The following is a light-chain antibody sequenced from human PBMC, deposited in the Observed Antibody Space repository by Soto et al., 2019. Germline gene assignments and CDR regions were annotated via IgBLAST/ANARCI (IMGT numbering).Light chain of an antibody. CDR2: SAS. Sequence: IQMTQSPSSLSASVGDRVTITCRASQGVRDDVGWYQQKTGKAPKLLISSASTLQSGVPSRFSGRGSGTDVTLSFFGLHPEDFATYYCLQESNYPLTFGGGTKVDIK. J-gene: IGKJ4*01. V-gene: IGKV1-6*01. CDR1: QGVRDD. CDR3: LQESNYPLT.